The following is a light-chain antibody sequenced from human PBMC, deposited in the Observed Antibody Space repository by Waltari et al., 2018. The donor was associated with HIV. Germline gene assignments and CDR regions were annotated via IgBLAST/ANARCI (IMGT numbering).Light chain of an antibody. Sequence: QPKMTQAPSASKPPGQRITMSCSGTKSNIGNNFLYWYQQIAGAAPRLVMARNDQRPAGVPDRFSGTKSGTSAFLAITGLRLDDEATYFCASWDDNLGHWIFGGGTKLTVL. CDR1: KSNIGNNF. CDR2: RND. J-gene: IGLJ2*01. CDR3: ASWDDNLGHWI. V-gene: IGLV1-47*01.